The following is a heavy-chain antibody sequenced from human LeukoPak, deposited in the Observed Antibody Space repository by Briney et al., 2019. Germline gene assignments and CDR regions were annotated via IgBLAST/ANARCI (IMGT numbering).Heavy chain of an antibody. CDR1: GFTFSSYA. D-gene: IGHD6-19*01. V-gene: IGHV3-23*01. CDR3: AKGDSSGWQYYYYGMDV. Sequence: GGSLRLSCAASGFTFSSYAMSWVRQAPGKGLEWVSAISGSGGSTYYADSVKGRFTISRDNSKNTLYLQMNSLRAEDTAVYYCAKGDSSGWQYYYYGMDVWGQETTVTVSS. CDR2: ISGSGGST. J-gene: IGHJ6*02.